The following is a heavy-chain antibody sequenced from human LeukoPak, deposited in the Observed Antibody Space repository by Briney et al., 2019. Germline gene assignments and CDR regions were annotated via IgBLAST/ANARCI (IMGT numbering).Heavy chain of an antibody. J-gene: IGHJ3*02. Sequence: GRSLRLSCAASGFTYSSYAMHWVRQAPGKGLEWVAVISYDGGNKYYADSVKGRFTISRDNSKNTLYLQMNSLRAEDTAVYYCPRGAHSGSYGPSAPDAFDIWGQGTMVTVSS. CDR2: ISYDGGNK. CDR1: GFTYSSYA. D-gene: IGHD1-26*01. CDR3: PRGAHSGSYGPSAPDAFDI. V-gene: IGHV3-30*04.